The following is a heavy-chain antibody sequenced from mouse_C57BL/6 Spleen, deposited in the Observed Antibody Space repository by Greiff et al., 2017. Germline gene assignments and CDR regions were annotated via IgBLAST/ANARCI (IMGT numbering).Heavy chain of an antibody. CDR1: GYTFTSYW. D-gene: IGHD2-3*01. CDR3: ARPGYYVYFDV. Sequence: VQLQQPGAELVKPGASVKLSCKASGYTFTSYWMHWVKQRPGQGLEWIGMIHPNSGSTNYNEKFKSKATLTVDKSSSTAYMQLSSLTSEDSAVYYCARPGYYVYFDVWGTGTTVTVSS. V-gene: IGHV1-64*01. J-gene: IGHJ1*03. CDR2: IHPNSGST.